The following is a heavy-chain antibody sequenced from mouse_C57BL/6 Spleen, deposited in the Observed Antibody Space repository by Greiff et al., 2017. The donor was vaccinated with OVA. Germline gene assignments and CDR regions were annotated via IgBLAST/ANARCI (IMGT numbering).Heavy chain of an antibody. V-gene: IGHV5-4*01. CDR3: AKDGLPQYVDV. D-gene: IGHD2-2*01. Sequence: EVQLVESGGGLVKPGGSLKLSCAASGFTFSSYAMSWVSQTPVKRLEWVATISDGGSYTYYPDNVKGRFTISRDNAKNNLYLQMSHLKSEDTAMYYCAKDGLPQYVDVWGTGTTVTVSS. J-gene: IGHJ1*03. CDR1: GFTFSSYA. CDR2: ISDGGSYT.